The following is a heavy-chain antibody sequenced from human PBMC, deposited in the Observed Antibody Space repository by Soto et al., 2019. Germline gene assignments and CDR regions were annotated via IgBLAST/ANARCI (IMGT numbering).Heavy chain of an antibody. V-gene: IGHV4-59*01. CDR2: IYYSGST. J-gene: IGHJ5*02. CDR3: ARPHGGSSGWDNWFDP. CDR1: GGSISSYY. D-gene: IGHD6-25*01. Sequence: QVQLQESGPGLVKPSETLSLTCTVSGGSISSYYWSWIRQPPGKGLEWIGYIYYSGSTNYNPSLKSRLTISVDTSKNQFSLKLSSVTAADTAVYYCARPHGGSSGWDNWFDPWGQGTLVTVSS.